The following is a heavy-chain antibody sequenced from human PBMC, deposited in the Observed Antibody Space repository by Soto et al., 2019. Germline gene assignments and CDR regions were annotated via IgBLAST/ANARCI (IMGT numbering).Heavy chain of an antibody. J-gene: IGHJ6*02. CDR1: GFTFRDYV. CDR3: ARDRDYYGSGTRGNYYYDMDV. V-gene: IGHV3-30*04. CDR2: ISYDGSNK. D-gene: IGHD3-10*01. Sequence: AGGSLRLSCAASGFTFRDYVMHWVRQAPGKGLEWVAVISYDGSNKYYADSVKGRFIISRDNSKNTLYMQMHSLRDEDTAVYYCARDRDYYGSGTRGNYYYDMDVWGQGTTVTVSS.